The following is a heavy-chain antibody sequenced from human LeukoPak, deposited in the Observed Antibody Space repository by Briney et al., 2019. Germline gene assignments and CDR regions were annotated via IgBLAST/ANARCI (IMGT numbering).Heavy chain of an antibody. CDR2: ISGSGSTM. Sequence: PGGSLRLSCAASGFTFSTYEMNWVRQAPGKGLEWVSYISGSGSTMYYADSVKGRFTISRDNAKNSLYLQMNSLRAEDTAVYYCARPTWQRYFDYWGQGTLVTVSS. J-gene: IGHJ4*02. V-gene: IGHV3-48*03. CDR3: ARPTWQRYFDY. D-gene: IGHD6-25*01. CDR1: GFTFSTYE.